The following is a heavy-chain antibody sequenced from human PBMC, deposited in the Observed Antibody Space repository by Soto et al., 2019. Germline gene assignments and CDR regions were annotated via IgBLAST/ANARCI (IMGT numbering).Heavy chain of an antibody. CDR1: GFTFSSYP. D-gene: IGHD1-26*01. J-gene: IGHJ3*02. CDR2: ISYDGSNR. Sequence: PLGSLRLSCAASGFTFSSYPMNWVRQAPDKGLQWVAVISYDGSNRDYADSVRGRFTISRDNSKNTLYLQMNSLRPEDTAVYYCAQLLGGSYAFEIWGQGTMVTVSS. CDR3: AQLLGGSYAFEI. V-gene: IGHV3-30-3*01.